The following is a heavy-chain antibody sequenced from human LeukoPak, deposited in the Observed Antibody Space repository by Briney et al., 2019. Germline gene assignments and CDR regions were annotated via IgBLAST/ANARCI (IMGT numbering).Heavy chain of an antibody. Sequence: PSETLSLTCTVSGVSISSYYWSWIRQPPGKGLEWIGYIYYSGSTNYNPSLKSRVTISVDTSKNQFSLKLSSVTAADTAVYYCARDRGLVDYYDSSGYEIWYFDLWGRGTLVTVSS. CDR3: ARDRGLVDYYDSSGYEIWYFDL. D-gene: IGHD3-22*01. CDR2: IYYSGST. V-gene: IGHV4-59*01. J-gene: IGHJ2*01. CDR1: GVSISSYY.